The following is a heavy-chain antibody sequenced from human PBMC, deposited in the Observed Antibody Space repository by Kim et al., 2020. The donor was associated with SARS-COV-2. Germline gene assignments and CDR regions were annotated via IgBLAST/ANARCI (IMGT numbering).Heavy chain of an antibody. J-gene: IGHJ3*02. CDR1: GGSISSYY. CDR2: IYYSGST. D-gene: IGHD6-19*01. Sequence: SETLSLTCTVSGGSISSYYWSWIRQPPGKGLEWIGYIYYSGSTNYNPSLKSRVTISVDTSKNQLSLKLSSVTAADTAVYYCARSTGSGWGRPSLDAFDIWGQGTMVTVSS. V-gene: IGHV4-59*08. CDR3: ARSTGSGWGRPSLDAFDI.